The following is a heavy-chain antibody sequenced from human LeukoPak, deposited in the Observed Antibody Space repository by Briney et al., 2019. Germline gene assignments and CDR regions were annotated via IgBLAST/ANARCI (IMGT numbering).Heavy chain of an antibody. J-gene: IGHJ4*02. CDR1: GFTFSSYS. CDR3: AREGYSSSWYPSD. D-gene: IGHD6-13*01. CDR2: ISSSTSYI. V-gene: IGHV3-21*01. Sequence: GGSLRLSCAASGFTFSSYSMNWIRQAPGKGLEWVSSISSSTSYIYYADSVKGRFTISKDNAKNSLYLQMNSLRAEDTAVYYCAREGYSSSWYPSDWGQGTLVTVSS.